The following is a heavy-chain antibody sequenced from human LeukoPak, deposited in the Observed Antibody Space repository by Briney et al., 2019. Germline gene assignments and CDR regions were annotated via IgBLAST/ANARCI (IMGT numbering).Heavy chain of an antibody. Sequence: PGGSLRLSCAASGFTVSNNYMSWLRQPPGKGLEWVSIIFSADRTYFADSVKGRFSISRDNSKNTLYLQMNSLRAEDTAVYYCARVGNYYDFDYWGQGTQVTVSS. D-gene: IGHD1-26*01. CDR2: IFSADRT. V-gene: IGHV3-53*01. J-gene: IGHJ4*02. CDR1: GFTVSNNY. CDR3: ARVGNYYDFDY.